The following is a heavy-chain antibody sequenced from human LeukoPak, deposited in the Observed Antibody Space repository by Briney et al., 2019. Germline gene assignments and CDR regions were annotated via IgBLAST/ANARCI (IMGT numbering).Heavy chain of an antibody. Sequence: GGSLRLSCAASGFTLSSYAMSWVRQAPGKGLEWVSAISDSGNTYHADSVKGRFTISRDSSKNTLFLQMNRLRAEDTAVYYCARDLAAVDTSRGFYYYYYMDVWGKGTTVTVSS. D-gene: IGHD5-18*01. J-gene: IGHJ6*03. CDR2: ISDSGNT. V-gene: IGHV3-23*01. CDR1: GFTLSSYA. CDR3: ARDLAAVDTSRGFYYYYYMDV.